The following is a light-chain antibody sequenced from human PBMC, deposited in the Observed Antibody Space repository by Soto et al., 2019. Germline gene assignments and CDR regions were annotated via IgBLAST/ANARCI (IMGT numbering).Light chain of an antibody. CDR2: EVV. Sequence: QSALTQPPSASRSPGQSVNISCTGTKSDIGVYGFGSWYQHHPGKAPRLIIYEVVQRPSGVPDRFSGSKSGNTASLIVSGLQVADEADYFCKSYAGSNTYVFGSGTKVTVL. V-gene: IGLV2-8*01. J-gene: IGLJ1*01. CDR3: KSYAGSNTYV. CDR1: KSDIGVYGF.